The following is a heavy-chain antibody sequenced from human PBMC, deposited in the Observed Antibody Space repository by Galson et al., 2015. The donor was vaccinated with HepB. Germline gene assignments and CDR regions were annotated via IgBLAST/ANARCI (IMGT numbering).Heavy chain of an antibody. V-gene: IGHV4-59*01. CDR1: GGSIRSYY. J-gene: IGHJ6*02. CDR2: IYYSGST. D-gene: IGHD5-12*01. CDR3: ARDFRTRGYDFIHGMDV. Sequence: SETLSLTCTVSGGSIRSYYWSWIRQPPGKGLEWIGYIYYSGSTNYNPSLKSRVTISVDTSKNQFSLKLSSVTAADTAVYYCARDFRTRGYDFIHGMDVWGQGTTVTVSS.